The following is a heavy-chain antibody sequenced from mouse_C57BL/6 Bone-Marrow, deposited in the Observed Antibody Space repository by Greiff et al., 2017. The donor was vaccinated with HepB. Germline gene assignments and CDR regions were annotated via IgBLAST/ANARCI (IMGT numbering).Heavy chain of an antibody. CDR2: IYPRSGNT. CDR1: GYTFTSYG. Sequence: VQLQQSGAELARPGASVKLSCKASGYTFTSYGISWVKQRTGQGLEWIGEIYPRSGNTYYNEKFKGKATLTADKSSSTAYMELRSLTSEDSAVYFCARFPRWLPMAYWGQGTLVTVSA. J-gene: IGHJ3*01. CDR3: ARFPRWLPMAY. V-gene: IGHV1-81*01. D-gene: IGHD2-3*01.